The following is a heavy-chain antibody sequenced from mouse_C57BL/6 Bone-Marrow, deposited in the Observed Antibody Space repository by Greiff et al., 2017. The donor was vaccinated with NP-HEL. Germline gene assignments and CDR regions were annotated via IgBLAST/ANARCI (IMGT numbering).Heavy chain of an antibody. Sequence: EVQGVESGGGLVKPGGSLKLSCAASGFTFSSYAMSWVRQTPEKRLEWVATISDGGSYTYYPDNVKGRFTISRDNAKNNLYLQMSHLKSEDTAMYYCARDRRNYSNPFAYWGQGTLVTVSA. V-gene: IGHV5-4*01. CDR1: GFTFSSYA. J-gene: IGHJ3*01. CDR3: ARDRRNYSNPFAY. CDR2: ISDGGSYT. D-gene: IGHD2-5*01.